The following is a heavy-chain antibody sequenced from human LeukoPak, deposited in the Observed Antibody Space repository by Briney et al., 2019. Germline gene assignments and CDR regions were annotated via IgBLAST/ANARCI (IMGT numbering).Heavy chain of an antibody. V-gene: IGHV3-48*01. CDR3: ARDPDTYYDDSSGLS. Sequence: GGSLRLSCAASGFTFSSYSMNWVRQAPGKGLEWVSYISSSSSTIYYADSVKGRFTISRDNAKNSLYLQMNSLRAEDTAVYYCARDPDTYYDDSSGLSWGRGTLVTVSS. CDR1: GFTFSSYS. CDR2: ISSSSSTI. D-gene: IGHD3-22*01. J-gene: IGHJ5*02.